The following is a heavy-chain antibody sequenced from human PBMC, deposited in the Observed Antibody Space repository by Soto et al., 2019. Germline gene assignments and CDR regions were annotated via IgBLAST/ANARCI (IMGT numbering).Heavy chain of an antibody. J-gene: IGHJ5*02. V-gene: IGHV4-59*01. CDR3: GLYSSVSYPRIDP. D-gene: IGHD3-10*01. CDR2: IYYSGST. CDR1: GGSISSYY. Sequence: QVQLQESGPGLVKPSETLSLTCTVSGGSISSYYWSWIRQPPGKGMEWIGYIYYSGSTNYNPSLTRRGTIAVDTSKNQFSLKLSSVTAADTAVYYCGLYSSVSYPRIDPWGQGTLVTASS.